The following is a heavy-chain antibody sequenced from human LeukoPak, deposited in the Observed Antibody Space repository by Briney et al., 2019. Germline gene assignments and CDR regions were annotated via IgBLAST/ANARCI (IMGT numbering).Heavy chain of an antibody. D-gene: IGHD3/OR15-3a*01. Sequence: GGSLRLSCAVSGFRVSDYYISWVRQAPGKGLEWVGLIRDSGEAFYADFARGRFAISRDESENTLYLQMNSLRVEDTAVYFCARDRAANQDWVEFDPWGQGTPVIVSS. J-gene: IGHJ5*02. V-gene: IGHV3-66*03. CDR1: GFRVSDYY. CDR3: ARDRAANQDWVEFDP. CDR2: IRDSGEA.